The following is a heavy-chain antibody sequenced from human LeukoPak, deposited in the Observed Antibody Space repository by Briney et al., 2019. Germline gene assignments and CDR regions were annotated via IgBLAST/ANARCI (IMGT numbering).Heavy chain of an antibody. V-gene: IGHV1-69*10. Sequence: ASVKVSCKASGYTFTGYYMHWVRQAPGQGLEWMGGIIPILGTANYAQKFQGRVTMTEDTSTDTAYMELSSLRSEDTAVYYCATEKYSYGVTFDYWGQGTLVTVSS. J-gene: IGHJ4*02. CDR1: GYTFTGYY. CDR3: ATEKYSYGVTFDY. D-gene: IGHD5-18*01. CDR2: IIPILGTA.